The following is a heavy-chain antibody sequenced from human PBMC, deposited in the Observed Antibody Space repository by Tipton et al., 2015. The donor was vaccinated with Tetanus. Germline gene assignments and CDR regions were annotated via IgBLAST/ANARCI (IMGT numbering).Heavy chain of an antibody. D-gene: IGHD3-3*01. Sequence: QLVQSGAEIKKPGDSLKISCKGSGYDFSMYWIGWVRQLPGKGLQCMGIIYPGDSDTTINPPFQGHVTRSVDKSISTAYLHWDSLRASDSAIYFCARLASLDPRDFFNVWGQGTAVLVSP. CDR2: IYPGDSDT. CDR1: GYDFSMYW. V-gene: IGHV5-51*01. J-gene: IGHJ3*01. CDR3: ARLASLDPRDFFNV.